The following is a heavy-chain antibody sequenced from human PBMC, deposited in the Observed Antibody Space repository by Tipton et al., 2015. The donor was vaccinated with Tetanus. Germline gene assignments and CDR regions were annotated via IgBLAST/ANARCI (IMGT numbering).Heavy chain of an antibody. CDR3: ARDQGGGRVVRLNWLDP. D-gene: IGHD6-6*01. J-gene: IGHJ5*02. V-gene: IGHV4-31*03. CDR1: GDSLSRGGYF. Sequence: TLSLTCTVSGDSLSRGGYFWKWVRQRPGEGPGGIGYNYYSGETYLKPSLESRVSMSVDTSKNQFSLKLTSVNAPDAAVYYCARDQGGGRVVRLNWLDPWGQGTLATVSS. CDR2: NYYSGET.